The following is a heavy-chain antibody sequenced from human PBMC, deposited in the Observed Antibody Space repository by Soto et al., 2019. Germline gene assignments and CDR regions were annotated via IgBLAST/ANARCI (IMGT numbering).Heavy chain of an antibody. CDR3: ARALSVVVTAIPAF. D-gene: IGHD2-21*02. CDR2: INAGNGNT. J-gene: IGHJ4*02. CDR1: GYIFPSYA. V-gene: IGHV1-3*01. Sequence: ASVKVSCKASGYIFPSYAIHWVRQAPGQSLEWMGWINAGNGNTKYSQKFQGRVTINRDTSASTAYMELSSLRSEDTAVYYCARALSVVVTAIPAFWGQGTLVTVSS.